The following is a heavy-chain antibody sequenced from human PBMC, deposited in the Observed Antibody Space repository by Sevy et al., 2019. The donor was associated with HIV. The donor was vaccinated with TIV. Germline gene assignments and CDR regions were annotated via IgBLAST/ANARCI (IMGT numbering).Heavy chain of an antibody. D-gene: IGHD4-17*01. CDR2: LYAGGNP. Sequence: GGSLRLSCAASGFTVSNNYISWVRQAPGKGLEWVSALYAGGNPYYADSVKGRFTISRDNSKNTVYLQMNSLRAEDTALYYCRATATVTTFHDYWGQGTLVTVSS. CDR1: GFTVSNNY. CDR3: RATATVTTFHDY. J-gene: IGHJ4*02. V-gene: IGHV3-53*01.